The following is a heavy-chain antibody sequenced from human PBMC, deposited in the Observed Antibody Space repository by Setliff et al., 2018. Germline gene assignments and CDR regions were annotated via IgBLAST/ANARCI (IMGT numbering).Heavy chain of an antibody. V-gene: IGHV4-34*01. J-gene: IGHJ4*02. CDR2: IHHVGGT. Sequence: PSETLSLTCAVSGGSFGNYYWIWIRQPPGKGLEWIGEIHHVGGTHYNPSLKSRVTISMATSKNQFSLNLTSVTAADTAVYYCARASVVHAIAVGYWGQGTLVTVSS. CDR1: GGSFGNYY. CDR3: ARASVVHAIAVGY. D-gene: IGHD2-15*01.